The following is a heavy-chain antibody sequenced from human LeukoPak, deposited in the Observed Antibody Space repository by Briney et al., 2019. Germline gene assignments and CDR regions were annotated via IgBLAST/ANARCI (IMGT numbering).Heavy chain of an antibody. CDR1: GFTFSSYA. D-gene: IGHD2-15*01. CDR2: ISYDGSNK. V-gene: IGHV3-30*01. J-gene: IGHJ4*02. Sequence: GGSLRLSCAASGFTFSSYAMHWVRQAPGKGLEWVAVISYDGSNKYYADSVKGRFTISRDNSKNTLYLQLNSLRAEDTAVYYCARARGSGFDYWGQGTLVTVSS. CDR3: ARARGSGFDY.